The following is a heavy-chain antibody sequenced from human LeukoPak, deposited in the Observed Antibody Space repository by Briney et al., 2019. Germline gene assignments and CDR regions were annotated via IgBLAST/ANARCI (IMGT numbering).Heavy chain of an antibody. J-gene: IGHJ5*02. CDR1: GGSISSSSYY. D-gene: IGHD5-18*01. Sequence: SETLSLTCTVSGGSISSSSYYWGWIRQPPGKGLEWIGSIYYSGSTYYNPSLKSRVTISVDTSKNQFSLKLSSVTAADTAVYYCARRGGYSYGSDWFDPWGQGTLVTVSS. V-gene: IGHV4-39*01. CDR2: IYYSGST. CDR3: ARRGGYSYGSDWFDP.